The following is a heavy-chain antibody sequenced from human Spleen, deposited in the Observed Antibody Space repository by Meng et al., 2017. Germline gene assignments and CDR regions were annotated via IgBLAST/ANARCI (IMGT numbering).Heavy chain of an antibody. D-gene: IGHD4-17*01. Sequence: EGSLRLSCAASGFTFSSYAMSWVRQAPGKGLEWVSFISGSSTSIAYADSVRGRFTISRDNSKNTLYLQMSSLRAEDTALYYCAKDLPGYDDYYAFDIWGQGTMVTVSS. CDR3: AKDLPGYDDYYAFDI. J-gene: IGHJ3*02. CDR2: ISGSSTSI. V-gene: IGHV3-23*01. CDR1: GFTFSSYA.